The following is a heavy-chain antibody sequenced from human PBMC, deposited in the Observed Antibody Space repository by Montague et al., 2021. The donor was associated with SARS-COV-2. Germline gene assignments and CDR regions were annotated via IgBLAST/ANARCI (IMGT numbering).Heavy chain of an antibody. Sequence: SETLSLTCTVSGGSISSSSYYWGWIRQPPGKGLEWIGSIYNRGSTYYNPSLKSRVTISVDTSKNQFSLKLSSVAAAATAVYYCACPTYYYDSSGSDAFDIWGQGTMVTVSS. J-gene: IGHJ3*02. D-gene: IGHD3-22*01. CDR1: GGSISSSSYY. CDR2: IYNRGST. CDR3: ACPTYYYDSSGSDAFDI. V-gene: IGHV4-39*01.